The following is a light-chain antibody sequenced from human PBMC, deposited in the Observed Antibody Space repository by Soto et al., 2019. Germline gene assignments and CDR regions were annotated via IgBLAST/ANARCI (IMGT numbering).Light chain of an antibody. Sequence: GDRVTITCRASQSMNSWLAWYQQKPGEALKVLIYDASSLESGVPSRFSGSGSGTEFTLTIGSLQPEDFATYYCLRYNAFSQTFGQGTKVEI. CDR1: QSMNSW. V-gene: IGKV1-5*01. CDR2: DAS. J-gene: IGKJ1*01. CDR3: LRYNAFSQT.